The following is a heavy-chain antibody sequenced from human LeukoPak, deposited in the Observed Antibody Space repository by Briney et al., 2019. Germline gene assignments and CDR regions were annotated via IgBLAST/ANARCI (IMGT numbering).Heavy chain of an antibody. CDR2: ISIYNGNT. V-gene: IGHV1-18*01. CDR3: ARITYDFWSGYYMPDDP. D-gene: IGHD3-3*01. Sequence: ASVKVSCKASGYTFTNYGISWVRQAPGQGLEWMGWISIYNGNTDYAQKLRGRVTMTTDTSTSTAYMELRSLRSDDTAVYYRARITYDFWSGYYMPDDPWGQGTLVTVSS. J-gene: IGHJ5*02. CDR1: GYTFTNYG.